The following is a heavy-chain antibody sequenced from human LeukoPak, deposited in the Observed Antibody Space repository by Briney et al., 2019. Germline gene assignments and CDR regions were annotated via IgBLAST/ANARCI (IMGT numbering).Heavy chain of an antibody. CDR2: IKSKTDGGTT. V-gene: IGHV3-15*01. J-gene: IGHJ4*02. D-gene: IGHD4-17*01. Sequence: GGSLRLSCAASGFTFSSYGMHWVRQAPGKGLEWVGRIKSKTDGGTTDYAAPVKGRFTISRDDSKNTLYLQMNSLKTEDTAVYYCTTDRYYGDYPGDYWGQGTLVTVSS. CDR1: GFTFSSYG. CDR3: TTDRYYGDYPGDY.